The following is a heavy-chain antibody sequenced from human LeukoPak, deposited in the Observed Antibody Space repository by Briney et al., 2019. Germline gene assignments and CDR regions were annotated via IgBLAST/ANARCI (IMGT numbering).Heavy chain of an antibody. CDR2: IWYDGSNK. Sequence: PGRSLRLSCAASGFTFSSYGMPWVRQAPGKGLEWVAVIWYDGSNKYYADSVKGRFTISRDNSKNTLYLQMNSLRAEDTAVYYCAREEDSSSAIDYWGQGTLVTVSS. J-gene: IGHJ4*02. V-gene: IGHV3-33*01. CDR3: AREEDSSSAIDY. D-gene: IGHD6-6*01. CDR1: GFTFSSYG.